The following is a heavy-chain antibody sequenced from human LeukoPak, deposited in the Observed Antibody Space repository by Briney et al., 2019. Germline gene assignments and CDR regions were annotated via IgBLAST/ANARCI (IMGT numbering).Heavy chain of an antibody. V-gene: IGHV4-59*01. CDR3: ARGPYGGYGSFDY. CDR1: GGSINSYY. CDR2: IYYSGGT. D-gene: IGHD5-12*01. Sequence: SETLSLTCTVSGGSINSYYWYWIRQPPGKGLEWIGYIYYSGGTNYNPSLKSRVAISIDTSKNQFSLKLSSVAAADTAVYYCARGPYGGYGSFDYWGQGTLVTVSS. J-gene: IGHJ4*02.